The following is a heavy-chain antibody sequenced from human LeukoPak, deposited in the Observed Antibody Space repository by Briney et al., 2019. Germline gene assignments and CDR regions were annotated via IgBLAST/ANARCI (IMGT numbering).Heavy chain of an antibody. Sequence: SETLSLTCTVSGGSISSGDYYWSWIRQPPGKGLEWIGYIYYSGSTYYNPSLKSRVTISVDTSKNQFSLKLSSVTAADTAVYYCASEGENDWFDPWGQGTLVTVSS. V-gene: IGHV4-30-4*01. CDR2: IYYSGST. CDR3: ASEGENDWFDP. J-gene: IGHJ5*02. D-gene: IGHD3-16*01. CDR1: GGSISSGDYY.